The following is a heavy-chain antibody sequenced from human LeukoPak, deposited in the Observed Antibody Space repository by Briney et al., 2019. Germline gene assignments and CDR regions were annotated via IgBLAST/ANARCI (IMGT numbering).Heavy chain of an antibody. J-gene: IGHJ4*02. CDR1: GYSFTSYW. CDR2: IYPGDSDT. D-gene: IGHD3-10*01. V-gene: IGHV5-51*01. Sequence: GESLQISCKGSGYSFTSYWIGWVRQMPGKGLEWMGIIYPGDSDTRYSPSFQGQVTISADKSISTAYLQWGSLKASDTAMYYCARSSGNTMVRGVPYYFDYWGQGTLVTVSS. CDR3: ARSSGNTMVRGVPYYFDY.